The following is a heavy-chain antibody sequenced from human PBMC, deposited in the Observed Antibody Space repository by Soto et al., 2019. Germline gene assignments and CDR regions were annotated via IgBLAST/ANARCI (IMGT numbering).Heavy chain of an antibody. D-gene: IGHD2-15*01. V-gene: IGHV3-30*03. CDR3: ALGPIAARDY. CDR1: GFTFSSYG. Sequence: LRLSCAASGFTFSSYGMHWVRQAPGKGLEWVAVISYDGSNKYYADSVKGRFTISRDNSKNTLYLQMNSLRAEDTAVYYCALGPIAARDYWGQGTLVTVSS. J-gene: IGHJ4*02. CDR2: ISYDGSNK.